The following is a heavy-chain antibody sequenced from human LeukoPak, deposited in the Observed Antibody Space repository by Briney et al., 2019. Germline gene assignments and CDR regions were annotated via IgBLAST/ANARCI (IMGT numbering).Heavy chain of an antibody. V-gene: IGHV3-48*03. CDR2: ISISGSTI. CDR1: GFTFSSYE. Sequence: PGGSLRLSCAASGFTFSSYEMNWVRQAPGKGLEWVSYISISGSTIYYADSVKGRFTISRDNAKNSLYLQMNSLRAEDTAVYYCAPTTVPYVALFWGQGTLVTVSS. CDR3: APTTVPYVALF. D-gene: IGHD4-11*01. J-gene: IGHJ4*02.